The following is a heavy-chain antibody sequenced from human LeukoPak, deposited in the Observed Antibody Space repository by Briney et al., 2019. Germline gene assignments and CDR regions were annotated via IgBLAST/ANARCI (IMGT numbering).Heavy chain of an antibody. V-gene: IGHV3-53*01. CDR1: GSTVSTNH. CDR3: ARPVRGAMGYFDY. J-gene: IGHJ4*02. CDR2: LYSGSNT. D-gene: IGHD3-10*02. Sequence: GGSLRLSCAASGSTVSTNHMSWVRQAPGKGLEWVSVLYSGSNTHYADSVKGRFTIFRDNSKNTLFLQMNNLRAEDTAVYYCARPVRGAMGYFDYWGQGILVTVSS.